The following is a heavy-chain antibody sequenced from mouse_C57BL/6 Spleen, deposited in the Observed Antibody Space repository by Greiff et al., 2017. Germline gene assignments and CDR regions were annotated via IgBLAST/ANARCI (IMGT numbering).Heavy chain of an antibody. CDR3: ARYHDYDLYARDY. Sequence: EVKLVESGGGLVQPGGSLSLSCAASGFTFTDYYMSWVRQPPGKALEWLGFIRNKANGYTTEYSASVKGRFTISRDNSQSILYLQMNALRAEDSATYYCARYHDYDLYARDYWGQGTSVTVSS. CDR1: GFTFTDYY. J-gene: IGHJ4*01. CDR2: IRNKANGYTT. V-gene: IGHV7-3*01. D-gene: IGHD2-4*01.